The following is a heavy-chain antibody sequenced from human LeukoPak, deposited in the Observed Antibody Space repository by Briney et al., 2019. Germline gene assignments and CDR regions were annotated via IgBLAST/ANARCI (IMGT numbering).Heavy chain of an antibody. D-gene: IGHD4-17*01. CDR2: IYYSGST. CDR3: ARVSGPYGDYYVDY. Sequence: SQTLSLTCTVSGGSISSGGYYWSWIRQHPGKGLEWIGYIYYSGSTYYNPSLKSRVTISVDTSKNQFSLKLSSVTAADTAVYYCARVSGPYGDYYVDYWGQGTLVTVSS. J-gene: IGHJ4*02. V-gene: IGHV4-31*03. CDR1: GGSISSGGYY.